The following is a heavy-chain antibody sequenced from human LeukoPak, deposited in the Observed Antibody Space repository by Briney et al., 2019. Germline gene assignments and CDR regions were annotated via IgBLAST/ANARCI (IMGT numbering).Heavy chain of an antibody. Sequence: SQTLSLTCAISGDGVSSNSAAWNWIRQSPSRGLEWLGRTYYRSKWFNDYAISVKSRITINPDTSKNQFSLQLNSVTPEDTAVYYCAGARPPYACRGDCYFSFNYWGQGTLVTVSS. CDR3: AGARPPYACRGDCYFSFNY. D-gene: IGHD2-21*01. V-gene: IGHV6-1*01. CDR2: TYYRSKWFN. CDR1: GDGVSSNSAA. J-gene: IGHJ4*02.